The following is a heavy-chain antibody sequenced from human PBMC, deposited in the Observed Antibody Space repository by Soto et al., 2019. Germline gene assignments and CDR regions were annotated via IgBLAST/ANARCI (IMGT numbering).Heavy chain of an antibody. CDR2: IIPILGTA. V-gene: IGHV1-69*13. J-gene: IGHJ3*02. D-gene: IGHD3-9*01. CDR1: GGTFSSYA. Sequence: SVKVSCKASGGTFSSYAISWVRQAPGQGLEWMGGIIPILGTANYAQKFQGRVTITADEPTSTAYMELSSLRSEDTAVYYCARERKQYYDILTGPMDAFDIWGQGTMVTVSS. CDR3: ARERKQYYDILTGPMDAFDI.